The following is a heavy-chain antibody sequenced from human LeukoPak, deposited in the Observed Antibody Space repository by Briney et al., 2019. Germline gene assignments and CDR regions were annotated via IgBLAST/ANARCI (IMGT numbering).Heavy chain of an antibody. CDR2: IMPNGETR. D-gene: IGHD6-19*01. CDR3: ARDRDGGCAFDI. J-gene: IGHJ3*02. V-gene: IGHV3-64*01. CDR1: GFTFSSYS. Sequence: GGSLRLSCAASGFTFSSYSMNWVRQAPGKGLEYVSAIMPNGETRGYANSMKGRFTISRDNSKNTLYLQMGSLRAEDMAIYYCARDRDGGCAFDIWGQGTLATVSS.